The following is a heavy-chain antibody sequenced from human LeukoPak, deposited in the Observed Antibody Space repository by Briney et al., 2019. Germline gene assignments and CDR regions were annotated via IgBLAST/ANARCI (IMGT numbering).Heavy chain of an antibody. J-gene: IGHJ4*02. CDR1: GFDFGAHE. CDR3: AKAGHSSGYDY. D-gene: IGHD5-12*01. Sequence: PGGSLRLSCAASGFDFGAHEMDWVRQAPGKGLEWVSAISGSGGSTYYADSVKGRFTISRDNSKNTLYLQMNSLRAEDTAVYYCAKAGHSSGYDYWGQGTLVTVSS. CDR2: ISGSGGST. V-gene: IGHV3-23*01.